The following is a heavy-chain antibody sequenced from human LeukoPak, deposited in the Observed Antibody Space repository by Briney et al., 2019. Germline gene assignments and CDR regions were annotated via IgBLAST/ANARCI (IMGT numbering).Heavy chain of an antibody. V-gene: IGHV3-48*01. Sequence: PGGSLRLSCAASGFTFSIYSMNWVRQAPGKGLEWVSYISSSSSTIHYADSVKGRFTISRDNAKNSLYLQMDSLKAEDTAIYYCVNGHYGDYGRGQGVLVTVSS. CDR3: VNGHYGDYG. CDR2: ISSSSSTI. D-gene: IGHD4-17*01. CDR1: GFTFSIYS. J-gene: IGHJ4*02.